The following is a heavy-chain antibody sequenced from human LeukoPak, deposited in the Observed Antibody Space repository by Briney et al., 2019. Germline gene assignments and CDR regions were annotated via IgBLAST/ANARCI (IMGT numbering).Heavy chain of an antibody. CDR3: ARGGGSGRWGSAFDM. CDR1: GFRFNTFW. V-gene: IGHV3-7*01. Sequence: GGSLRLSCAASGFRFNTFWMTWVRQAPGKGLEWVANMKQDGREKYYVDSVKGRFTVSRDNAKNSLYLQMDSLRDEDTAVYCCARGGGSGRWGSAFDMWGQGTMVTVSP. D-gene: IGHD3-16*01. CDR2: MKQDGREK. J-gene: IGHJ3*02.